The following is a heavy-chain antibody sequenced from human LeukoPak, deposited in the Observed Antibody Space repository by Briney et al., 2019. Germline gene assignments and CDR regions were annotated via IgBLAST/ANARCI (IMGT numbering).Heavy chain of an antibody. CDR2: MNPNSGNT. V-gene: IGHV1-8*01. CDR3: ARVQIPITIFGVVTDAFDI. D-gene: IGHD3-3*01. Sequence: GASVKVSCKASGYTFTSYDINWVRQATGQGLEWMGWMNPNSGNTGYAQKFQGRVTMTRNTSISTAYMELSSLRSEDTAVYYCARVQIPITIFGVVTDAFDIWGQGTMVTVSS. J-gene: IGHJ3*02. CDR1: GYTFTSYD.